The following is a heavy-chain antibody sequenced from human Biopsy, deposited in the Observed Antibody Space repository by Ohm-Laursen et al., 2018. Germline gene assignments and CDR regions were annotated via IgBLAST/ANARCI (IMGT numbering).Heavy chain of an antibody. Sequence: GASVKVSCKSSGGTFTRYAMHWVRQAPGQGLEWMGRIISVHDIANYAQKLQGRVTMTTDTSTSTAYMELRSLRSDDTALYYCARDRTPYYDFWSGKSFDNWFDPWGQGTLVTVSS. J-gene: IGHJ5*02. V-gene: IGHV1-69*04. CDR1: GGTFTRYA. CDR3: ARDRTPYYDFWSGKSFDNWFDP. D-gene: IGHD3-3*01. CDR2: IISVHDIA.